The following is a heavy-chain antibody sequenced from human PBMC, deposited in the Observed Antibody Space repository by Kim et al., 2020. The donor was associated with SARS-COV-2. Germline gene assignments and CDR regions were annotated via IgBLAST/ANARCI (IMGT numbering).Heavy chain of an antibody. Sequence: KGRFTISRDKSKNTLNLQMNSLRAEETAVYYCAKDGGYSSGWYYYYYMDVWGKGTTVTVSS. D-gene: IGHD6-19*01. J-gene: IGHJ6*03. CDR3: AKDGGYSSGWYYYYYMDV. V-gene: IGHV3-30*02.